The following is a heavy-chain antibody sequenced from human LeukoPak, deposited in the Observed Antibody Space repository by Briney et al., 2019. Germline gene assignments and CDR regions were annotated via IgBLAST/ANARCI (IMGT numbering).Heavy chain of an antibody. D-gene: IGHD3-22*01. CDR2: MNPYTGNT. CDR1: GYTFTSRD. CDR3: AREVDYYDTSDYFPLGY. V-gene: IGHV1-8*01. Sequence: ASVKVSCKASGYTFTSRDIDWVRQATGQGLEWLGWMNPYTGNTAYAQKFQGRVTMTWDTSKSTAYMELSRLRSDDTAVYYCAREVDYYDTSDYFPLGYWGQGTLVTVSS. J-gene: IGHJ4*02.